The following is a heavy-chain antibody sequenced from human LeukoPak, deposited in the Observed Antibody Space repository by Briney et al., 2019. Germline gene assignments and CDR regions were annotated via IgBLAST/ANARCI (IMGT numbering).Heavy chain of an antibody. CDR2: ISSSGSTI. CDR3: ARGIDYGDYVSGPLVDY. V-gene: IGHV3-11*01. CDR1: GFTFSDYY. Sequence: GGSVSLSCAASGFTFSDYYMSWIRQAPGKGLEWVSYISSSGSTIYYADSVKGRFTISRDNAKNSLYLQMNRLRAEDTAVYYCARGIDYGDYVSGPLVDYWGQGALVTVSS. D-gene: IGHD4-17*01. J-gene: IGHJ4*02.